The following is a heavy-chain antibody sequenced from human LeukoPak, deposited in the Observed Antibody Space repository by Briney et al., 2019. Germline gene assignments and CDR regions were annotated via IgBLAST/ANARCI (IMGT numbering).Heavy chain of an antibody. D-gene: IGHD3-10*01. CDR1: GGSFSGYY. V-gene: IGHV4-34*01. CDR3: ATGFYWDY. Sequence: PSETLSLTCAVYGGSFSGYYWSWIRQPPGKGLEWIGEINHSGSTNYNPSLKSRVTISVDTSKNQFSLKLSSVTAADTAVYYRATGFYWDYWGQGTLVTVSS. CDR2: INHSGST. J-gene: IGHJ4*02.